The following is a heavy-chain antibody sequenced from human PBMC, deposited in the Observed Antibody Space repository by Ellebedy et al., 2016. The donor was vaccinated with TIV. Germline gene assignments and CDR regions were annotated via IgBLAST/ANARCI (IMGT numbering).Heavy chain of an antibody. V-gene: IGHV3-13*01. CDR3: ARGEAGEYYFDY. J-gene: IGHJ4*02. Sequence: GESLKLSCAASGFTFSSYDMHCVRQATGKGLEWVSTFGTAGDTYYPGSVKGRFTISRENAKNSLYLQMNSLRAGDTAVYYCARGEAGEYYFDYWGQGTLVTVSS. CDR2: FGTAGDT. D-gene: IGHD3-16*01. CDR1: GFTFSSYD.